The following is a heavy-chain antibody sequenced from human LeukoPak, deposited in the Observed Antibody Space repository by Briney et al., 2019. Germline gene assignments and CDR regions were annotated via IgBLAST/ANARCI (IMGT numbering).Heavy chain of an antibody. CDR2: IYTNGGA. CDR3: AREPPGY. J-gene: IGHJ4*02. CDR1: GFTFSNAW. Sequence: GSLRLSCAASGFTFSNAWMSWVRQAPGKGLEWIGRIYTNGGASYNPSLKSRVTISIDASKNQFSLKLSSVTAADTAVYYCAREPPGYWGQGILVTVSS. V-gene: IGHV4-4*07.